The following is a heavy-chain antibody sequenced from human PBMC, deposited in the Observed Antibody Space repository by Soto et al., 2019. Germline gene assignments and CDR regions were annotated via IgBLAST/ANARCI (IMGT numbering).Heavy chain of an antibody. CDR2: INSDGSST. CDR1: GFTFSTYW. J-gene: IGHJ5*02. Sequence: GGSLRLSCAASGFTFSTYWMHWVRQAPGKGLVWVSRINSDGSSTSYADSVKGRCTISRDNAKNTLYLQMNSLRAEDTAVYYCARDREEKLVIGFQKWFDPWGQGTLVTVSS. D-gene: IGHD6-6*01. CDR3: ARDREEKLVIGFQKWFDP. V-gene: IGHV3-74*01.